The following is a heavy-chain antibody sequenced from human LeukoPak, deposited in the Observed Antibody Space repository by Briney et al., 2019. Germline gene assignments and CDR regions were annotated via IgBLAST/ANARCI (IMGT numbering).Heavy chain of an antibody. V-gene: IGHV3-33*01. J-gene: IGHJ3*02. Sequence: GGSLRLSCAASGFTFSSYGMRWVRQAPGKGLEWVAVIWYDGSNKYYADSVKGRFTISRDNSKNTLYLQMNSLRAEDTAVYYCAREEARSIAAAGTTYAFGIWGQGTMVTVSS. CDR3: AREEARSIAAAGTTYAFGI. D-gene: IGHD6-13*01. CDR2: IWYDGSNK. CDR1: GFTFSSYG.